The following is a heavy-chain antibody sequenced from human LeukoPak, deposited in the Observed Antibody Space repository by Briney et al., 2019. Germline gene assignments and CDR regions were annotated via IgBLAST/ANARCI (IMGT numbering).Heavy chain of an antibody. D-gene: IGHD1-26*01. CDR3: TRIWDGTVWHPDFDF. Sequence: GGSLRLSCAASGSTFSASAIHWVRHAPGEGRGWIGRVRSKANNYATVYAASVKGTFTISRDDSKNTAYLQMNSLKTEDTAVYYCTRIWDGTVWHPDFDFWGQGTLVTVSS. CDR1: GSTFSASA. J-gene: IGHJ4*02. V-gene: IGHV3-73*01. CDR2: VRSKANNYAT.